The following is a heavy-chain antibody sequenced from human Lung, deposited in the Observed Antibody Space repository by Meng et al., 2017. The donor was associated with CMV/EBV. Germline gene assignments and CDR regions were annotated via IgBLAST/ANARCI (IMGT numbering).Heavy chain of an antibody. Sequence: QITLKESGPTLVKPTQTLPLTCPFSGFSLRTSGVGVAWIRQPPGKALEWLALVYWDDDKRYRPSLRSRLTITKDTSKNQVVLLMTDMDPEDTGTYYCAHRPTDYGSKFDYWGQGTLVTVSS. CDR3: AHRPTDYGSKFDY. CDR2: VYWDDDK. CDR1: GFSLRTSGVG. J-gene: IGHJ4*02. V-gene: IGHV2-5*02. D-gene: IGHD3-16*01.